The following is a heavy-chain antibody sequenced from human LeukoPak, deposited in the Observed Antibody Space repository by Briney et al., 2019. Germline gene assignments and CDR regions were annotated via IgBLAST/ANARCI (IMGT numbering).Heavy chain of an antibody. D-gene: IGHD2-2*01. CDR2: INHSGST. CDR1: GGSFSGYY. CDR3: AGEDIVVVPAAIPVNYYYGMDV. V-gene: IGHV4-34*01. Sequence: SETLSLTCAVYGGSFSGYYWSWIRQPPGKGLEWIGEINHSGSTNYNPSLKSRVTISVDTSKNQFSLKLSSVTAADTAVYYCAGEDIVVVPAAIPVNYYYGMDVWGQGTTVTVSS. J-gene: IGHJ6*02.